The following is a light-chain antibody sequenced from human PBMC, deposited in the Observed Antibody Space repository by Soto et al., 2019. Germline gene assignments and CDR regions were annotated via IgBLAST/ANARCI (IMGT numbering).Light chain of an antibody. V-gene: IGLV2-14*01. J-gene: IGLJ1*01. CDR3: SSYTSSSTRV. CDR1: SSDVGGYNY. Sequence: QSVLTQPASVSGSPGQSITISCTGTSSDVGGYNYVSWYQQHPGKAPKLMIYEVSNRPSGVSNRFSGSKSGNTASLTISGLQAEDEADYYFSSYTSSSTRVFGTGTKLTVL. CDR2: EVS.